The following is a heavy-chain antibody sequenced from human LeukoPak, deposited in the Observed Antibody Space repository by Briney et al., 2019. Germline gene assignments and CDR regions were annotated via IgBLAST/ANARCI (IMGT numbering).Heavy chain of an antibody. V-gene: IGHV3-30-3*01. J-gene: IGHJ4*02. D-gene: IGHD6-6*01. CDR1: GFTFSSYA. CDR3: ANIIAARG. Sequence: PGRSLRLSCAASGFTFSSYAMHWVRQAPGKGLEWVAVISYDGSNKYYADSVKGRFTISRDNSKNTLYLQMNSLRAEDTAVYYCANIIAARGWGQGTLVTVSS. CDR2: ISYDGSNK.